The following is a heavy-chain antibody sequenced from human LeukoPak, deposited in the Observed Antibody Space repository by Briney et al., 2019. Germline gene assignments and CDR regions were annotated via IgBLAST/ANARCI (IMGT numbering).Heavy chain of an antibody. CDR3: ARGDYGGPWGY. J-gene: IGHJ4*02. Sequence: GGSLRLSCSASGFTFSSYAMSWVREAPGEGLEEVSAISGSGGSTYYADSVKGPFTISRDDAKNTLYLQMTSLRAEDMAVYYCARGDYGGPWGYWGQGTLVTVSS. D-gene: IGHD4-23*01. CDR1: GFTFSSYA. CDR2: ISGSGGST. V-gene: IGHV3-23*01.